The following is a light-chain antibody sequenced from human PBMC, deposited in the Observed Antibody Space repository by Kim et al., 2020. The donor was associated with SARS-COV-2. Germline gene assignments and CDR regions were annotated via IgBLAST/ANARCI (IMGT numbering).Light chain of an antibody. Sequence: GQSVTISCTGTSSDVGGYNYVSWYQQHPGKAPNLMIYDVSKRPAGVPDRFSGSKSGNTASLTISGLQAEDEADYYCCSYAGSYTYVFGTGTKVTVL. CDR1: SSDVGGYNY. V-gene: IGLV2-11*01. CDR2: DVS. J-gene: IGLJ1*01. CDR3: CSYAGSYTYV.